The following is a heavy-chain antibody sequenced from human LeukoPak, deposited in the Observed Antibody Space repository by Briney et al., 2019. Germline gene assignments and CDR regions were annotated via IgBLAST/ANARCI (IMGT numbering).Heavy chain of an antibody. Sequence: SETLSLTCTVSGGSVSSGSYYWSWIRQPPGKGLEWIGYIYYSGSTNYNPSLKSRVTISVDTSKNQFSLKLSSVTAADTAVYYCARGVGDYDILTGPYTFDYWGQGTLVTVSS. CDR1: GGSVSSGSYY. D-gene: IGHD3-9*01. V-gene: IGHV4-61*01. CDR3: ARGVGDYDILTGPYTFDY. CDR2: IYYSGST. J-gene: IGHJ4*02.